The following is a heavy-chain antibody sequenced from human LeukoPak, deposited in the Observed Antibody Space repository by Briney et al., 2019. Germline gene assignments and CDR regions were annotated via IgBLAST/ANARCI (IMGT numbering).Heavy chain of an antibody. J-gene: IGHJ3*02. V-gene: IGHV3-74*01. CDR3: ATDYGDYEITADAFDI. D-gene: IGHD4-17*01. Sequence: GGSLRLSCAASGFNFRTHWMHWVRHAPGKGLVWVSRVNPDGSSTAYADSVEGRFTISRDNSKNTVYVQMNSLRVEDTAVYYCATDYGDYEITADAFDIWGQGTMVTVSS. CDR1: GFNFRTHW. CDR2: VNPDGSST.